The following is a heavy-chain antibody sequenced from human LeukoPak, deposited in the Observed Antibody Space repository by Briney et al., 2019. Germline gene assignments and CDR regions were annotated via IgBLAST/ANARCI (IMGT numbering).Heavy chain of an antibody. Sequence: PSETLSLTCTVSGYSISSGYYWGWIRQPPGKGLEWIGSIYHSGSSYYNPSLNSRVTISVDTSKNQFSLKLSSVTAADTAVYYCARRERYCSGGSCYWFDPWGQGTLVTVSS. D-gene: IGHD2-15*01. CDR3: ARRERYCSGGSCYWFDP. CDR1: GYSISSGYY. J-gene: IGHJ5*02. V-gene: IGHV4-38-2*02. CDR2: IYHSGSS.